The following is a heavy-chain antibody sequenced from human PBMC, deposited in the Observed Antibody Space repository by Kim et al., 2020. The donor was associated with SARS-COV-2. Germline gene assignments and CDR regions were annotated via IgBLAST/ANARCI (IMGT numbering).Heavy chain of an antibody. D-gene: IGHD5-18*01. CDR1: GFTFSSYA. J-gene: IGHJ4*02. Sequence: GGSLRLSCAASGFTFSSYAMSWVRQAPGKGLEWVSAISGSGGSTYYADSVKGRFTISRDNSKNTLYLQMNSLRAEDTAVYYCAKDQGAFSDTAMVTADYWGQGTLVTVSS. V-gene: IGHV3-23*01. CDR2: ISGSGGST. CDR3: AKDQGAFSDTAMVTADY.